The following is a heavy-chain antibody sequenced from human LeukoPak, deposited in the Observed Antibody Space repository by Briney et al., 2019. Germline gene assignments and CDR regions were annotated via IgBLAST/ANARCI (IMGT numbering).Heavy chain of an antibody. CDR3: ARSFTGSWFGELSDYFGLDV. D-gene: IGHD3-10*01. Sequence: ASVKVSCKASGYTFTSYGISWVRQAPGQGLEWMGWTHPNSGGTNHGQKFQGRVTMSRDTSISTAYLELSRLRSDDTAVYYCARSFTGSWFGELSDYFGLDVWGQGTTVTVSS. J-gene: IGHJ6*02. CDR2: THPNSGGT. CDR1: GYTFTSYG. V-gene: IGHV1-2*02.